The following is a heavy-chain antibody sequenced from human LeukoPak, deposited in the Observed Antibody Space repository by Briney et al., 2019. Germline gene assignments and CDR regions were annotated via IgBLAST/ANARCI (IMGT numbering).Heavy chain of an antibody. CDR3: ARDGTTYYYYYMDV. D-gene: IGHD1-7*01. V-gene: IGHV4-61*02. CDR1: GGSISSGSYY. Sequence: SETLSLTCTLSGGSISSGSYYWSWIRQPAGKGLEWIGRIYTSGSTNYNPSLKSRVTMSVDTSKNQFSLKLSSVTAADTAVYYCARDGTTYYYYYMDVWGKGTTVTVSS. CDR2: IYTSGST. J-gene: IGHJ6*03.